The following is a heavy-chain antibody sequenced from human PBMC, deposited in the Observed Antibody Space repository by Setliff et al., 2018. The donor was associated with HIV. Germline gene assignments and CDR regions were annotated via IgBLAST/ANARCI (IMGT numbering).Heavy chain of an antibody. J-gene: IGHJ6*02. V-gene: IGHV7-4-1*02. CDR1: GYTFTSYA. CDR3: SRSYDSRTRWYYYHGMDV. CDR2: INTNTGNP. D-gene: IGHD5-12*01. Sequence: GASVKVSCKASGYTFTSYAMNWVRQAPGKGLEWMGWINTNTGNPTYDQGFKGRFVFSLDTSVSTAYLQISSLKAEDTAVYYCSRSYDSRTRWYYYHGMDVWGQGTTVTVSS.